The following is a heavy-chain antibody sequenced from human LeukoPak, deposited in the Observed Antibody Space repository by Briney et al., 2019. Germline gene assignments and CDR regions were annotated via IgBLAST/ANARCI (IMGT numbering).Heavy chain of an antibody. CDR3: ALDSSGWSDDSFDI. V-gene: IGHV4-59*07. Sequence: DTLPLTCTLCVDFNSFYYWIWTPEPPGEARVGIGYIYYSGSTNYTPSLKSRVTMSIDTSKNQFSLNLNSVTAADTAVYYCALDSSGWSDDSFDIWGHGTMVTVSS. CDR1: VDFNSFYY. D-gene: IGHD6-13*01. J-gene: IGHJ3*02. CDR2: IYYSGST.